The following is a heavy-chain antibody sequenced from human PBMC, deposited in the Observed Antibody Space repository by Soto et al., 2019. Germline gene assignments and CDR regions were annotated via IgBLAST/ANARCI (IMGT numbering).Heavy chain of an antibody. Sequence: ASETLSLTCTVSGGSVSSGSYYWSWIRQPPGKGLEWIGYIYYSGSTNYNPSLKSRVTISVDTSKNQFSLKLSSVSAADTAVYYCARYRSTSAALGFDYWGQGALVTVS. CDR2: IYYSGST. V-gene: IGHV4-61*01. CDR3: ARYRSTSAALGFDY. D-gene: IGHD2-15*01. CDR1: GGSVSSGSYY. J-gene: IGHJ4*02.